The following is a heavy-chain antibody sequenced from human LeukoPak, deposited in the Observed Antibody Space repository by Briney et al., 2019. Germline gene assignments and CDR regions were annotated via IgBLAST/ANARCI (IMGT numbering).Heavy chain of an antibody. CDR3: TRLSFSSSWQD. Sequence: GGSLRLSCAASGFTFSGSAMHWVRQASGTGLEWVGRIRSKANSYATAYAASVKGRFTISRDDSKNTAYLQMNSLKTEDTAVYYCTRLSFSSSWQDWGQGTLVTVSS. CDR1: GFTFSGSA. J-gene: IGHJ4*02. V-gene: IGHV3-73*01. D-gene: IGHD6-13*01. CDR2: IRSKANSYAT.